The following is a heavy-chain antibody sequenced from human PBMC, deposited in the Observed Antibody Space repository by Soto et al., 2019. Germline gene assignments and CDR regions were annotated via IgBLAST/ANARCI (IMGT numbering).Heavy chain of an antibody. V-gene: IGHV1-18*04. J-gene: IGHJ4*02. CDR3: ARLIGYSSGWFDF. Sequence: ASVKVSCKASGYSFANHGITWVRQAPGQGLEWMGWISTFNGNTNYAQRFQGRVTMTIDTSTNTAYMELRSLSSDDTALYYCARLIGYSSGWFDFWGQ. CDR2: ISTFNGNT. D-gene: IGHD6-19*01. CDR1: GYSFANHG.